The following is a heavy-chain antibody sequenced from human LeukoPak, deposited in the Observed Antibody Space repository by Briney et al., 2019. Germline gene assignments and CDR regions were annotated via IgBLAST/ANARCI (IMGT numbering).Heavy chain of an antibody. J-gene: IGHJ4*02. D-gene: IGHD5-18*01. V-gene: IGHV4-61*02. CDR3: ARDGTAMVSASSDY. CDR2: IYASGST. CDR1: GGSIRCGSYF. Sequence: PSQTLSLTCTVSGGSIRCGSYFWSWIRQPAGRGLEWIGRIYASGSTNYNPSLKSRVTISVDTSKNQFSLKLSSVTAADTAVYYCARDGTAMVSASSDYWGQGTLVTVSS.